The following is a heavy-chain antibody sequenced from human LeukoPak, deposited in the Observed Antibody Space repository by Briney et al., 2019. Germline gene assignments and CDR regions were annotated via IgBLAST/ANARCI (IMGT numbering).Heavy chain of an antibody. V-gene: IGHV3-7*01. CDR1: GFTFSSYW. J-gene: IGHJ3*02. D-gene: IGHD6-19*01. Sequence: PGGSLRLSCAASGFTFSSYWMSWVRQAPGKGLEWVANIKEDGSQKNYVDSVKGRFTISRDNAKNSLYLQMNSLRAEDTAVYYCARDSIAVAVPRVFDIWGQGTMVTVSS. CDR2: IKEDGSQK. CDR3: ARDSIAVAVPRVFDI.